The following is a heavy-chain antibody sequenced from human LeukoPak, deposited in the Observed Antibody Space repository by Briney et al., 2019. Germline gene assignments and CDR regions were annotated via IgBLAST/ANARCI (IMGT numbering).Heavy chain of an antibody. CDR3: ARLPDYYYYMDV. D-gene: IGHD5-18*01. CDR2: IYSSGST. CDR1: GGSISSYY. V-gene: IGHV4-4*07. Sequence: KASETLSLTCTVSGGSISSYYWSWIRQPAGKGLEWIGRIYSSGSTTYNPSPKSRVTMSVDTSKNQFSLKLSSVTAADTAVYYCARLPDYYYYMDVWGKGTTVTVSS. J-gene: IGHJ6*03.